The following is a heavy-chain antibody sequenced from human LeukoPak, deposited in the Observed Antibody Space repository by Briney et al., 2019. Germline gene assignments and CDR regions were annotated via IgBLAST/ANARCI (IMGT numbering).Heavy chain of an antibody. CDR3: ARHDLGEYRSVWYYFDY. D-gene: IGHD6-19*01. J-gene: IGHJ4*02. V-gene: IGHV4-39*01. CDR2: IYYSGST. Sequence: PSETLSLTCIVSGGSISSGTYYWGWIRQRPGKGLEWIRCIYYSGSTYYNSSLKSRVTISVDTSKNQLYLKLSAVTAADTAVYYCARHDLGEYRSVWYYFDYWGQGTLATVSS. CDR1: GGSISSGTYY.